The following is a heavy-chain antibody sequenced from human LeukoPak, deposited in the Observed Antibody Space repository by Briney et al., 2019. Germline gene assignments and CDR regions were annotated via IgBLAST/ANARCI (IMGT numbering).Heavy chain of an antibody. J-gene: IGHJ4*02. CDR1: GFTFSSYA. CDR3: ARESVGAGPYDY. D-gene: IGHD1-26*01. Sequence: GGSLRLSCAASGFTFSSYAMHWVRQAPGKGLEWVAVISYDGSNKYYADSVKGRFTISRDNSKNTLYLQMNSLRAEDTAVYYCARESVGAGPYDYWGQGTLVTVSS. V-gene: IGHV3-30*04. CDR2: ISYDGSNK.